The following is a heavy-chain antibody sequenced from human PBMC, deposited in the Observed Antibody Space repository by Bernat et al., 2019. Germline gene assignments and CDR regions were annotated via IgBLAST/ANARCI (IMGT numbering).Heavy chain of an antibody. V-gene: IGHV3-30-3*01. J-gene: IGHJ4*02. CDR2: ISYDGSNK. D-gene: IGHD4-17*01. CDR1: GFTFSSYA. CDR3: AREHGDFYRYYFDY. Sequence: QVQLVESVGGVVQPGRSLRLSCAASGFTFSSYAMHWVRQAPGKGLEWVAVISYDGSNKYYADSVKGRFTISRDNSKNTLYLQMNSLRAEDTAVYYCAREHGDFYRYYFDYWGQGTLVTVSS.